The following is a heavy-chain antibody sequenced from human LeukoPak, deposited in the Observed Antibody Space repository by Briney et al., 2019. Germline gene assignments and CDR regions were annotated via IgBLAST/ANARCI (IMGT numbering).Heavy chain of an antibody. D-gene: IGHD5-24*01. V-gene: IGHV1-69*13. CDR1: GGTFSSYA. CDR3: ARVGNGDGYNWEAGLGY. Sequence: SVKVSCKASGGTFSSYAISWVRQAPGQGLEWMGGIIPIFGTANYAQKFQGRVTITADESTSTAYMELSSLRSEDTAVYYCARVGNGDGYNWEAGLGYWGQGTLVTVSS. CDR2: IIPIFGTA. J-gene: IGHJ4*02.